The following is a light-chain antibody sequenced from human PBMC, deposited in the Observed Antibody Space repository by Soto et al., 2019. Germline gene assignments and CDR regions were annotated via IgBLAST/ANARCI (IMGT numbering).Light chain of an antibody. V-gene: IGLV2-8*01. CDR2: EVN. Sequence: QSVLTQPPSASGSPGQSVTISCTGTISDIGDYDYVSWYQQHPDKAPKLIIYEVNKRPSGVPDRFSGSKSGNTASLTISGLQAEDEADYYCSSYTSSSTGVFGGGTKLTVL. CDR1: ISDIGDYDY. CDR3: SSYTSSSTGV. J-gene: IGLJ3*02.